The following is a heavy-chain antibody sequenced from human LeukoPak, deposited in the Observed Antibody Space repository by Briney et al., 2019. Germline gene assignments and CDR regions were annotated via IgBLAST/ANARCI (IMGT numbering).Heavy chain of an antibody. CDR3: TTDQRDSRMDV. CDR1: GAYIRDYH. Sequence: SETLSLTCTVSGAYIRDYHWSWIRQSAGQGLEFIGRLLARGGIDYTPSLKSRVIMSADTPRNQVSLKLSSVTAADTAVYYCTTDQRDSRMDVWGKGTTVTVSS. J-gene: IGHJ6*04. D-gene: IGHD2-21*02. CDR2: LLARGGI. V-gene: IGHV4-4*07.